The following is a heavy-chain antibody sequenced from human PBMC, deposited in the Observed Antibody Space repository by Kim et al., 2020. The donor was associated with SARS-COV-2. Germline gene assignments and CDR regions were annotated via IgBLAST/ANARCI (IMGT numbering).Heavy chain of an antibody. CDR1: GGTFSSYA. CDR3: ARLTPTATVTTQSEFDY. V-gene: IGHV1-69*13. D-gene: IGHD4-17*01. CDR2: IIPIFGTA. J-gene: IGHJ4*02. Sequence: SVKVSCKASGGTFSSYAISWVRQAPGQGLEWMGGIIPIFGTANYAQKFQGRVTITADESTSTAYMELSSLRSEDTAVYYCARLTPTATVTTQSEFDYWGQGTLVTVSS.